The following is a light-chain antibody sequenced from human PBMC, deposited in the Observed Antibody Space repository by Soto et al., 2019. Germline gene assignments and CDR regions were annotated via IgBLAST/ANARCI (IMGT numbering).Light chain of an antibody. CDR2: DVT. CDR1: SSDVGGFEY. CDR3: SSYTNRNTYV. J-gene: IGLJ1*01. Sequence: QSVLSQPASVSGSPGQSITISCTGTSSDVGGFEYVSWYQHQPGKAPKLIIYDVTKRPSGVSNRFSGSKSGNTASLTISGIQAEDEGDYYCSSYTNRNTYVFGSGTKVTVL. V-gene: IGLV2-14*01.